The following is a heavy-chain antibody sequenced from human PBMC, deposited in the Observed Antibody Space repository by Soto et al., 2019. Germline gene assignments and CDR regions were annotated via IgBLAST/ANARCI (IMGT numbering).Heavy chain of an antibody. D-gene: IGHD3-22*01. J-gene: IGHJ4*02. CDR2: ISYDGSNK. Sequence: GGSLRLSCAASGFTFSSYAMHWVRQAPGKGLEWVAVISYDGSNKYYADSVKGRFTISRDNSKNTLYLQMNSLRAEDTAVYYCARDRGYYDSSGYYDYWGQGTLVTVS. CDR1: GFTFSSYA. V-gene: IGHV3-30-3*01. CDR3: ARDRGYYDSSGYYDY.